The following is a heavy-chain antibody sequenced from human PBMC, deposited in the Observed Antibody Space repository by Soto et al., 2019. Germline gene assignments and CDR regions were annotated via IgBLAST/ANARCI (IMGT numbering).Heavy chain of an antibody. CDR1: GFTFSSYS. Sequence: EVQLVESGGGLVKPGGSLRLSCAASGFTFSSYSMNWVRQAPGKGLEWVSSISSSSSYIYYADSVKGRFTISRDNAKNSLCLQMNSLRAKDTAVYYCAVMADYYYYGMDVWGQGTTVTVSS. J-gene: IGHJ6*02. D-gene: IGHD2-21*01. CDR3: AVMADYYYYGMDV. CDR2: ISSSSSYI. V-gene: IGHV3-21*01.